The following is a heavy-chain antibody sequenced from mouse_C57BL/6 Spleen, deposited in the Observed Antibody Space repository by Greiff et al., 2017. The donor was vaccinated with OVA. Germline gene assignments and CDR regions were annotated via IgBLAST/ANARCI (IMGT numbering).Heavy chain of an antibody. CDR1: GFTFSDYG. CDR2: ISSGSSTI. V-gene: IGHV5-17*01. J-gene: IGHJ2*01. D-gene: IGHD2-4*01. Sequence: EVMLVESGGGLVKPGGSLKLSCAASGFTFSDYGMHWVRQAPEKGLEWVAYISSGSSTIYYADTVKGRVTISRDNAKNTLFLQMTSLRSEDTAMYYCAREGLRAPYYFDYWGQGTTLTVSS. CDR3: AREGLRAPYYFDY.